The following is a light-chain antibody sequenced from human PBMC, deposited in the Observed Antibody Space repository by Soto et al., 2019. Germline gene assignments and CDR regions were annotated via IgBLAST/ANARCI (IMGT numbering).Light chain of an antibody. J-gene: IGKJ3*01. CDR1: QGITNY. CDR2: SAS. Sequence: DNQLTQSPSFLSASVGDRVTIACRASQGITNYLAWYQQKPGKAPELLIHSASTLEVGVPARFSGSGSGTEFTLTISGLQPEDVATYYCQQVNSVPFTFGPWTKVDIK. CDR3: QQVNSVPFT. V-gene: IGKV1-9*01.